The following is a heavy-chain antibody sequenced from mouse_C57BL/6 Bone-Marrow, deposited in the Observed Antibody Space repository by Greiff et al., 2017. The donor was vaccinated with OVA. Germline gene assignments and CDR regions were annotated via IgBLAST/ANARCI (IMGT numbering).Heavy chain of an antibody. D-gene: IGHD1-1*01. CDR1: GYTFTSYW. V-gene: IGHV1-55*01. CDR2: IYPGSGST. CDR3: ARRGLRFYAMDY. Sequence: VQLQQPGAALVKPGASVKMSCKASGYTFTSYWITWVKQRPGQGLEWIGDIYPGSGSTNYNEKFKSKATLTVDTSSSTAYMQLSSLTSEDSAVYYCARRGLRFYAMDYWGQGTSVTVSS. J-gene: IGHJ4*01.